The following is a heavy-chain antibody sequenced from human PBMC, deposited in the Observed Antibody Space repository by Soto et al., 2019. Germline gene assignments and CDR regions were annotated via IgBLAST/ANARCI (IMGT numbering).Heavy chain of an antibody. CDR3: ARSRSYYVEDFQK. CDR2: IYYSGLT. CDR1: GDSISTEGYY. V-gene: IGHV4-31*03. D-gene: IGHD1-26*01. J-gene: IGHJ1*01. Sequence: SETLSLTCSVSGDSISTEGYYWSWIRQHPGKGLEWIGYIYYSGLTSYNPSLKSRVTISRATSKNQFYLKLSSVTAADTSVYYCARSRSYYVEDFQKWGQGTLVTVSS.